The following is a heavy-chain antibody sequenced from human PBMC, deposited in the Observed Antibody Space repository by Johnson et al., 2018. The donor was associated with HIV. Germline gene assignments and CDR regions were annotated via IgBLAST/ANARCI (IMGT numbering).Heavy chain of an antibody. J-gene: IGHJ3*02. Sequence: VQLVESGGGLVQPGGSLRLSCAASGFTVSSNYMSWVRQAPGKGLEWVSVIYSGGSTYSADSVKGRFTISRDNSKNTLYLQMNSLRAEDTAVYYCARSCRDGYTCNAFDIWGQGTMVTVSS. CDR2: IYSGGST. CDR3: ARSCRDGYTCNAFDI. CDR1: GFTVSSNY. D-gene: IGHD5-24*01. V-gene: IGHV3-66*01.